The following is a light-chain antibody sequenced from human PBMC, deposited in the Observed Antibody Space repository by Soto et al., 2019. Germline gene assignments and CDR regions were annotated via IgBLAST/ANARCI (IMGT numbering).Light chain of an antibody. CDR3: QQLNNYPLT. CDR1: QGISSY. V-gene: IGKV1-9*01. CDR2: GAS. J-gene: IGKJ4*01. Sequence: DIQLTQSPSFLSASAGDRVTITCRASQGISSYLAWYQQKPGKAPKLLIYGASTLQSGVPSRFSGSGSGTEFTLTISLQPEDFATYYCQQLNNYPLTFGGGTKVEIK.